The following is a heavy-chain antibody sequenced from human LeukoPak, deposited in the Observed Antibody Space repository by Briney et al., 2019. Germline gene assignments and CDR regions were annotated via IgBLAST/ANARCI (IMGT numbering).Heavy chain of an antibody. D-gene: IGHD3-9*01. V-gene: IGHV3-48*03. J-gene: IGHJ4*02. CDR2: ISSSGSTI. Sequence: GGSLRLSCAASGFTFSSYEMNWVRQAPGKGLEWVSYISSSGSTIYYADSVKGRFTISRDNSKNTLYLQMNSLRAEDTAVYYCAKDLGLGRYFDWLSGLVDYWGQGTLVTVSS. CDR1: GFTFSSYE. CDR3: AKDLGLGRYFDWLSGLVDY.